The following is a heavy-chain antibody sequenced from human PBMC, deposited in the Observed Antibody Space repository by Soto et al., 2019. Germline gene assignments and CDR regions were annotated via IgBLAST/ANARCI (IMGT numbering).Heavy chain of an antibody. J-gene: IGHJ5*02. V-gene: IGHV4-39*01. D-gene: IGHD6-13*01. CDR1: GGSISSGDYY. CDR2: IYYSGST. CDR3: ARLLQQLVPNWFDP. Sequence: SETLSLTCTVSGGSISSGDYYWGWIRQPPGKGLEWIGSIYYSGSTYYNPSLKSRVTISVDTSKNQFSLKLSSVTAADTAVYYCARLLQQLVPNWFDPWGQGTLVTVSS.